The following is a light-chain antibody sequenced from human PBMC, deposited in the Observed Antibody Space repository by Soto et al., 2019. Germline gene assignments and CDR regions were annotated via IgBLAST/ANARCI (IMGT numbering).Light chain of an antibody. Sequence: EIVLTQSPGTLSLSPGERATLSCRASQSVSSSYLAWYQQKPGQAPRLLIYGASSRAAGITDRFSGSGSGTDFTPTIIRLEHEDFAVYYCQQYGSSPGFTFGPGTKVDIK. CDR3: QQYGSSPGFT. V-gene: IGKV3-20*01. CDR2: GAS. CDR1: QSVSSSY. J-gene: IGKJ3*01.